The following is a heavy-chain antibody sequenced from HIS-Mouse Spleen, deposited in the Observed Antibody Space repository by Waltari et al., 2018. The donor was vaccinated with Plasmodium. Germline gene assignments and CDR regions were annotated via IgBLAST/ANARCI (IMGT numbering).Heavy chain of an antibody. CDR1: GFTFSSYW. D-gene: IGHD7-27*01. CDR2: IKQDGSEK. CDR3: ARLRRANWGMADAFDI. V-gene: IGHV3-7*01. J-gene: IGHJ3*02. Sequence: VESGGGLVQPGGSLRLSCAASGFTFSSYWMSWVRQAPGKGLEWVANIKQDGSEKYYVDSVKGRFTISRDNAKNSLYLQMNNLRAEDTAVYYCARLRRANWGMADAFDIWGQGTMVTVSS.